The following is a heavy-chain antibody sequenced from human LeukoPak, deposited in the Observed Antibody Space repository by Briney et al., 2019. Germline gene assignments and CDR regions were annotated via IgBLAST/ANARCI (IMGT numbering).Heavy chain of an antibody. Sequence: SETLSLTCNVSGGSISSSSYYWVWIRQPPGKGLEWIGSIYYRGHTYYTPSLKSRVTISVDTSQNQFSLKLSSVTAADTVVYYCARDRSGGDFVDYWGQGTLVTVSS. D-gene: IGHD2-21*02. V-gene: IGHV4-39*07. J-gene: IGHJ4*02. CDR3: ARDRSGGDFVDY. CDR2: IYYRGHT. CDR1: GGSISSSSYY.